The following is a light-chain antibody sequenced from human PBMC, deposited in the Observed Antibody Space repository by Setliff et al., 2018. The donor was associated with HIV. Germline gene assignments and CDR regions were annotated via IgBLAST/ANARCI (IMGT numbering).Light chain of an antibody. CDR1: SSDVGDYSY. CDR2: DVD. J-gene: IGLJ1*01. CDR3: CSHAGTSFV. Sequence: QSALTQPRSVSGPPGQSVTISCTGSSSDVGDYSYVSWYQQHPGKAPKVIIYDVDKRPSGVPERFSASRSGTTASLTISGPQADDEADYYCCSHAGTSFVFGIGTKVTVL. V-gene: IGLV2-11*01.